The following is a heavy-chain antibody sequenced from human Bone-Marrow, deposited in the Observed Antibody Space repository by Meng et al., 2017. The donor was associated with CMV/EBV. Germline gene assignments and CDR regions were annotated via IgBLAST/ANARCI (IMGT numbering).Heavy chain of an antibody. D-gene: IGHD3-22*01. J-gene: IGHJ4*02. CDR1: GGSCSGYY. CDR3: ARGVDYYDSSGYYY. Sequence: QVQLPQWGAGLLKPSETLSLTCAVYGGSCSGYYWSWIRQSPGKGLEWIGEINHSGSTNYNPSLKSRVTISVDTSKNQFSLKLSSVTAADTAVYYCARGVDYYDSSGYYYWGQGTLVTVSS. CDR2: INHSGST. V-gene: IGHV4-34*01.